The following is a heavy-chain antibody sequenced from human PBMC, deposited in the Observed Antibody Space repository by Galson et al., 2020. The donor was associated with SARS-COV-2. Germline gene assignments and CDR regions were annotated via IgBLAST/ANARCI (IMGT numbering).Heavy chain of an antibody. CDR3: ARPERWLQFGAFDI. CDR1: GGSTSSSPHY. V-gene: IGHV4-39*01. J-gene: IGHJ3*02. Sequence: SETLSLTCTVSGGSTSSSPHYWGWIRQPPGKGLEWIGSIYYSGSTYYNPSLKSRVTISVDTSKNQFSLKLSSVTAADTAVYYCARPERWLQFGAFDIWGQGTMVTVSS. CDR2: IYYSGST. D-gene: IGHD5-12*01.